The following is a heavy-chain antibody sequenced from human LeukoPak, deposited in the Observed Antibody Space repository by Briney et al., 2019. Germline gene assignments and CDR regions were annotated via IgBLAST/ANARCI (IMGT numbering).Heavy chain of an antibody. Sequence: GGSLRLSCAASGFTFSSYWMSWVRQAPGKGLEWVSSIGISSNKIYYADSVKGRFTISRDNSKNTLYLQMNSLRAEDTAVYYCARDKSVGPSPPDYWGQGTLVTVSS. V-gene: IGHV3-21*01. J-gene: IGHJ4*02. CDR2: IGISSNKI. CDR3: ARDKSVGPSPPDY. CDR1: GFTFSSYW.